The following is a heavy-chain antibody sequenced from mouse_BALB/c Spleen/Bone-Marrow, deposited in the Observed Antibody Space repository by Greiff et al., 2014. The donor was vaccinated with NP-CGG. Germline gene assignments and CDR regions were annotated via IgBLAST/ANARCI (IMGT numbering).Heavy chain of an antibody. V-gene: IGHV5-9-3*01. CDR2: ISSGGSYT. CDR3: ARHDSAWFAY. Sequence: VQLKESGGGLVKPGGSLKLSCAASGFTFSSYAMSWVRQTPEKRLEWVATISSGGSYTYYPDSVKGRFTISRDNAKNTLYLQMSSLRSEDTAMYYCARHDSAWFAYWGQGTLVTVSA. D-gene: IGHD2-13*01. CDR1: GFTFSSYA. J-gene: IGHJ3*01.